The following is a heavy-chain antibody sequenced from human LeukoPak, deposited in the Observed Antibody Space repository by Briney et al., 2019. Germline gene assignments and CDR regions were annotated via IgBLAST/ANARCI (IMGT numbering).Heavy chain of an antibody. Sequence: ASAKVSCKPSGYTFTSYYMHWVRQAPGQGLEWMGIINPSGGSTSYAQKFQGRVTMTRDMSTSTVYMELSSLRSEDTAVYYCARDRNDYSNYYYFDYWGQGTLVTVSS. CDR1: GYTFTSYY. CDR2: INPSGGST. V-gene: IGHV1-46*01. J-gene: IGHJ4*02. D-gene: IGHD4-11*01. CDR3: ARDRNDYSNYYYFDY.